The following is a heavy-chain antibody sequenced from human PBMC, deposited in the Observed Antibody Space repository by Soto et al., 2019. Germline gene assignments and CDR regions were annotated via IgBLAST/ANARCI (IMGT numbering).Heavy chain of an antibody. D-gene: IGHD2-2*01. CDR1: GFTFSSYS. CDR2: ISSSSSYI. J-gene: IGHJ4*02. CDR3: ARDLYCTSTSCRRFDY. V-gene: IGHV3-21*01. Sequence: EVQLVESGGGLVKPGGSLRLSCAASGFTFSSYSMNWVRQAPGKGLEWVSSISSSSSYIYYADSVKGRFTISRDNAKNSLYLQMNRLRAEDTAVYYCARDLYCTSTSCRRFDYWGQGTLVTVSS.